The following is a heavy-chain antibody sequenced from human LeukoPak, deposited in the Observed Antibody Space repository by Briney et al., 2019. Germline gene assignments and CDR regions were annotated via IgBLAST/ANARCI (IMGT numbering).Heavy chain of an antibody. Sequence: GGSLRLSCAASGFTFSSYGMHWVRQAPGKGLEWVAVIWYDGGNKYYADSVKGRFTISRDNSKNTLYLQMNSLRAEDTAVYYCAKDLHVWFGESIFDYWGQGTLVTVSS. V-gene: IGHV3-33*06. CDR1: GFTFSSYG. CDR2: IWYDGGNK. CDR3: AKDLHVWFGESIFDY. J-gene: IGHJ4*02. D-gene: IGHD3-10*01.